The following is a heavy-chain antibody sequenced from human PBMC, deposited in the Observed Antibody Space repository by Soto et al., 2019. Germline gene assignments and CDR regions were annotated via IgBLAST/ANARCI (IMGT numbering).Heavy chain of an antibody. J-gene: IGHJ2*01. CDR1: GGTFGSYA. Sequence: GASVKVSCKASGGTFGSYAISWVRQAPGQGLEWMGGIIPIFGTANYAQKFQGRVTITADKSTSTAYMELSSLRSEDTAVYYCARNYDSSGYYSSHWYFDLWGRGTLVTVSS. CDR2: IIPIFGTA. CDR3: ARNYDSSGYYSSHWYFDL. V-gene: IGHV1-69*06. D-gene: IGHD3-22*01.